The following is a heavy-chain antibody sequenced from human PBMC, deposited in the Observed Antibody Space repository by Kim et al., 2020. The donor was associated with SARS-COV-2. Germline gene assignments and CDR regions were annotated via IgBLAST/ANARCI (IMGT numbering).Heavy chain of an antibody. D-gene: IGHD3-16*01. CDR3: ARGRRLDYLDY. CDR2: INPKSGGL. CDR1: GYTFTDHY. V-gene: IGHV1-2*06. J-gene: IGHJ4*02. Sequence: ASVKVSCKASGYTFTDHYIHWVRQAPGQGLEWMGRINPKSGGLNYARNVQDRVTMTRDTSISTAYMELTSLRSDDTAVYYCARGRRLDYLDYWGQGTLIT.